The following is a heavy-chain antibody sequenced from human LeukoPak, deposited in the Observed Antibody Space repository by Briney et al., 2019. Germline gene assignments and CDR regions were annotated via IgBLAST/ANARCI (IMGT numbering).Heavy chain of an antibody. CDR1: GFTFSSYW. D-gene: IGHD2-2*02. CDR2: IKQDGSEK. V-gene: IGHV3-7*01. Sequence: AGGSLRLSCAASGFTFSSYWMSWVRQAPGKGLEWVANIKQDGSEKYYVDSVKGRFTISRDNAKNSLYLQMNSLRAEDTAVYYCAREFAEFGQLLYVSKNDPTSYYYYYMDVWGQRDHGHRLL. CDR3: AREFAEFGQLLYVSKNDPTSYYYYYMDV. J-gene: IGHJ6*03.